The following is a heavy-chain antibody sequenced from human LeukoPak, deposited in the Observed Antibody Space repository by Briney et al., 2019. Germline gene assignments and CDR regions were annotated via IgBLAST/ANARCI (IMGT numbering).Heavy chain of an antibody. V-gene: IGHV3-53*01. CDR1: GFTVSSNY. J-gene: IGHJ4*02. Sequence: GGSLRLSCAASGFTVSSNYMSWVRRAPGKGLDWVSVIYSGGNTYYADSVKGRFTISRDNSKNTLYLQMNSLRAEDTAVYYCARDRVGATTNFDYWGQGTLVTVSS. CDR2: IYSGGNT. D-gene: IGHD1-26*01. CDR3: ARDRVGATTNFDY.